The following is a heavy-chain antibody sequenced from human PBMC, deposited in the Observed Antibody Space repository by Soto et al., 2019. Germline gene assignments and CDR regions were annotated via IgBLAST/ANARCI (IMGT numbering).Heavy chain of an antibody. J-gene: IGHJ3*02. Sequence: VQLVESGGGLVQPGGSLRLSCAASGFTFSDHYMDWVRQAPGKGLEWVGRTRNKVNSYTTEYAASVKGRFTISRDDSKNSLYLQMNSLKTEDTAVYYCARGRRCSGGSCYFDALDIWGQGTMVTVSS. CDR2: TRNKVNSYTT. D-gene: IGHD2-15*01. CDR1: GFTFSDHY. CDR3: ARGRRCSGGSCYFDALDI. V-gene: IGHV3-72*01.